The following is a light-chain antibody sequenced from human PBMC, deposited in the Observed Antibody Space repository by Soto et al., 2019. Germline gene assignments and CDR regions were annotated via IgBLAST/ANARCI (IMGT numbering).Light chain of an antibody. CDR1: SSNIGAGYD. CDR2: GNS. CDR3: QSYDSSLSYV. Sequence: QSVLTQPPSVSGAPGQRVTISCTGSSSNIGAGYDVYWYQQLPGTAPKLLIYGNSNRPSGVPDRFSGSKSGTSASLAITGLQAEDEADYYCQSYDSSLSYVFGGGTKLTVL. J-gene: IGLJ1*01. V-gene: IGLV1-40*01.